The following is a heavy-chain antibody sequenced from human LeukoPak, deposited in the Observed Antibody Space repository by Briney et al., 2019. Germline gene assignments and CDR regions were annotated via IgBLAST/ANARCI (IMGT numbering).Heavy chain of an antibody. J-gene: IGHJ4*02. CDR3: AKGCDWNEVKYFDY. D-gene: IGHD1-1*01. Sequence: PGGSLRLSCAASGFTFDDYAMHWVRQAPGKGLEWVSGISWNSGSIGYADSVKGRFTISRDNAKNSLYLQMNSLRAEDTALYYCAKGCDWNEVKYFDYWGQGTLVTVSS. V-gene: IGHV3-9*01. CDR1: GFTFDDYA. CDR2: ISWNSGSI.